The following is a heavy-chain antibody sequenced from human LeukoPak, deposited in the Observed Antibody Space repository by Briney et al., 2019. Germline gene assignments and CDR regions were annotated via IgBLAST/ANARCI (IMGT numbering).Heavy chain of an antibody. V-gene: IGHV3-74*01. Sequence: PGGSLRLSCAASGFTFSSYWMHWVRQAPGKGLVWVSCINSDGSSTSYADSVKGRFTISRDNAKNTLHLQMNSLRAEDTAVYYCARDRAGNYYDSSGYPDPWGQGTLVTVSS. D-gene: IGHD3-22*01. CDR1: GFTFSSYW. CDR2: INSDGSST. J-gene: IGHJ5*02. CDR3: ARDRAGNYYDSSGYPDP.